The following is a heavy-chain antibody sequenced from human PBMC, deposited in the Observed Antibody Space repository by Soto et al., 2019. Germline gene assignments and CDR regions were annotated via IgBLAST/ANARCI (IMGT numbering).Heavy chain of an antibody. D-gene: IGHD2-2*01. CDR2: IDYSGST. Sequence: QVQLQESGPGLVKPSETLSLTCSVSGDSISNYYWNWIRQPPGKGLEWIGYIDYSGSTKYNPSLKSRVTISVDTSKNQLSLRLSSVTAADTAVYYCARRNAEEYCSPTSSCLLVFDIWGQGTMVTVSS. CDR1: GDSISNYY. CDR3: ARRNAEEYCSPTSSCLLVFDI. V-gene: IGHV4-59*08. J-gene: IGHJ3*02.